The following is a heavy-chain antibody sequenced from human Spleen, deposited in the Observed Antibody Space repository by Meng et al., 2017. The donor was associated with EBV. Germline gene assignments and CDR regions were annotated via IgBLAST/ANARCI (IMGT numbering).Heavy chain of an antibody. CDR1: GFSFSSYS. D-gene: IGHD4/OR15-4a*01. V-gene: IGHV3-21*01. CDR2: ITSRSTYI. CDR3: ARVGPGAADS. J-gene: IGHJ4*02. Sequence: EVXLVESGGXLVKPGRSLRLSCVGSGFSFSSYSMNWFRQTPGKGLEWVSSITSRSTYIYYADAVQGRFTASRDNSRHSLYLQMNSLRAEDTAVYYCARVGPGAADSWGQGTLVNVSS.